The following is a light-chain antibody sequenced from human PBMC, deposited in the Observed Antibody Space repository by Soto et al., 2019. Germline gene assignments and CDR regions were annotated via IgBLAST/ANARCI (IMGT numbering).Light chain of an antibody. J-gene: IGLJ2*01. CDR2: EGS. V-gene: IGLV2-23*03. CDR3: CSYAGSSTFEV. Sequence: QSVLTQPASVSGSPGQSITISCTGTSSDVGSYNLVSWYQQPPGKAPKLMIYEGSKRPSGVSNRFSGSKSGNTASLPISGLQDEDEADYYCCSYAGSSTFEVFGGGTKLTVL. CDR1: SSDVGSYNL.